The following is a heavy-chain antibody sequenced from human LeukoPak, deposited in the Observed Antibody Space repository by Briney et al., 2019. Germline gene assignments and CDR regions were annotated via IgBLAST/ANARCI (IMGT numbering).Heavy chain of an antibody. CDR3: ARAQQDSFHY. CDR1: GFTVSSNS. D-gene: IGHD6-13*01. J-gene: IGHJ4*02. CDR2: IYTGGST. Sequence: GGSLTLSCAASGFTVSSNSMTWVRQAPGKGLEWVSVIYTGGSTYCADSVKGRFTISRDNSRNTLYLQMNSLRAEDTAVYYCARAQQDSFHYWGQGTLVAIVS. V-gene: IGHV3-53*01.